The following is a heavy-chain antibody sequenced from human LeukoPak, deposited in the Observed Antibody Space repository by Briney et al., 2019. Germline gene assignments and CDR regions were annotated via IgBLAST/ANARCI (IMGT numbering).Heavy chain of an antibody. V-gene: IGHV3-21*01. D-gene: IGHD3-3*01. CDR1: GFTFSSYS. CDR2: ISSSNSCI. CDR3: ARSPTATGILEWLFFDY. Sequence: PGGSLRLSCAASGFTFSSYSMNWVRQAPGKGLEWVSSISSSNSCIHYADSVKGRFTISRDNAKNSLYLQMNSLRAEDTAVYYCARSPTATGILEWLFFDYWGQGTLVTVSS. J-gene: IGHJ4*02.